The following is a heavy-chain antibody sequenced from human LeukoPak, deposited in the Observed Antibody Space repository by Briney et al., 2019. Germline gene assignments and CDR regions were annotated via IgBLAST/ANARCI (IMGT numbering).Heavy chain of an antibody. Sequence: PSETLSLTCAVYGGSFSGYYWSLIRQPPGKGLEWIGEINHSGSTNYNPSLKSRVTISVDTSKNQFSLKLSSVTAADTAVYYCARGHRGYNRSYYFDYWGQGTLVTVSS. CDR2: INHSGST. J-gene: IGHJ4*02. D-gene: IGHD5-24*01. V-gene: IGHV4-34*01. CDR1: GGSFSGYY. CDR3: ARGHRGYNRSYYFDY.